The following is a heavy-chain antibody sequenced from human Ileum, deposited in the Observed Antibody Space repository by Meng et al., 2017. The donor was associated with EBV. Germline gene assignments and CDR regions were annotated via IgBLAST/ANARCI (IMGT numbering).Heavy chain of an antibody. Sequence: QLQLQESGPGLVKPSGTLSLTCAVSGASITESNSWSWVRQPPGKGLEWIGEIYHSGGTNYNPSLKSRVTISVDKSKNQISLKLNSLTAADTAVYYCARWAFIYSYGFDHWGQGTLVTVSS. CDR3: ARWAFIYSYGFDH. V-gene: IGHV4-4*02. D-gene: IGHD5-18*01. CDR2: IYHSGGT. CDR1: GASITESNS. J-gene: IGHJ4*02.